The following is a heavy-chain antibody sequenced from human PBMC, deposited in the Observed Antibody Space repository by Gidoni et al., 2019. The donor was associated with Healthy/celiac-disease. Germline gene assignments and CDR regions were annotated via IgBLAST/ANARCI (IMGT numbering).Heavy chain of an antibody. D-gene: IGHD6-19*01. V-gene: IGHV4-39*01. Sequence: HLQLQESGPGLVKLSETLSLTCPVPVGSNSSSSYYWGGIRQPPGKGLEWIGSIYYSGSTYYNPSLKSRVTISVDTSKNQFSLKLSSVTAADTAVYYCARLIAVAGTGDYWGQGTLVTVSS. J-gene: IGHJ4*02. CDR1: VGSNSSSSYY. CDR2: IYYSGST. CDR3: ARLIAVAGTGDY.